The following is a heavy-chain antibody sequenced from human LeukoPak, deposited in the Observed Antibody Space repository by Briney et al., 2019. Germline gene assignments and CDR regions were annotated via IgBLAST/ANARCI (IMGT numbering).Heavy chain of an antibody. V-gene: IGHV3-20*04. D-gene: IGHD3-10*01. Sequence: GGSLRLSCAAPGFTFDNYGMRWVRQAPGKGLEWVSGINCNGGSTGYADSVKGRFTISRDNAKNSLYLQMSSLRAEDTAMYYCARSVWFGDSNLDYWGQGTLVTVSS. CDR2: INCNGGST. J-gene: IGHJ4*02. CDR1: GFTFDNYG. CDR3: ARSVWFGDSNLDY.